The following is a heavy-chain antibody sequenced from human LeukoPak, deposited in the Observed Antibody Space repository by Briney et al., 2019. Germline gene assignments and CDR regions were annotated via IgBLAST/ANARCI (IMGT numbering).Heavy chain of an antibody. J-gene: IGHJ4*02. V-gene: IGHV4-59*09. D-gene: IGHD6-19*01. CDR2: GST. Sequence: GSTNYNPSLKSRVTISVDTSKNQFSLKLSSVTAADTAVYYCARGYSSGLHFDYWGQGTLVTVSS. CDR3: ARGYSSGLHFDY.